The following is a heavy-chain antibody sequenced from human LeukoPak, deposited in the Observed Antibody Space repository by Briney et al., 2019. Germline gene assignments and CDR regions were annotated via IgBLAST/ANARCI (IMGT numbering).Heavy chain of an antibody. CDR3: ASSSDSSGYYYNSALFDY. CDR1: GYTFTGYY. D-gene: IGHD3-22*01. CDR2: IIPIFGTA. J-gene: IGHJ4*02. V-gene: IGHV1-69*05. Sequence: SVKVSCKASGYTFTGYYMHWVRQAPGQGLEWMGGIIPIFGTANYAQKFQGRVTITTDESTSTAYMELSSLRSEDTAVYYCASSSDSSGYYYNSALFDYWGQGTLVTVSS.